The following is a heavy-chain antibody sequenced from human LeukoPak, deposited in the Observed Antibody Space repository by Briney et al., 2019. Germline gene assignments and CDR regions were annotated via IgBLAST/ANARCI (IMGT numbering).Heavy chain of an antibody. Sequence: ASVKVSCKASGYTFTSYDINWVRQATGQGLEWIGWMNPNSGNTGYAQKFQGRVTITRNTSISTAYMELSSLRSEDTAVYYCARGRGSVPAANYYMDVWGKGTTVTVSS. CDR3: ARGRGSVPAANYYMDV. J-gene: IGHJ6*03. V-gene: IGHV1-8*03. CDR1: GYTFTSYD. D-gene: IGHD2-2*01. CDR2: MNPNSGNT.